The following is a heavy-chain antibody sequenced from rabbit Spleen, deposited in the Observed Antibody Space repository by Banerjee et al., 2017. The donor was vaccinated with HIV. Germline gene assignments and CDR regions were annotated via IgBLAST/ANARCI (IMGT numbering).Heavy chain of an antibody. CDR1: GIDFSSYYY. CDR2: IYTSTGST. Sequence: QSLEESGGDLVKPGGTLKLTCKASGIDFSSYYYMGWVRQAPGKGLESIACIYTSTGSTYYASWAKGRFTISKTSSTTVTLQMTSLTAADTATYFCARDPYVDYGYNTGFNLWGPGTLVTVS. J-gene: IGHJ4*01. CDR3: ARDPYVDYGYNTGFNL. D-gene: IGHD6-1*01. V-gene: IGHV1S40*01.